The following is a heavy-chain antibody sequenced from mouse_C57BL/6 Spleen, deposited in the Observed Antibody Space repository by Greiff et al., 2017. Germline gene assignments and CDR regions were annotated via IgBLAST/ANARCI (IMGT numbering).Heavy chain of an antibody. J-gene: IGHJ1*03. CDR3: AREGPTHWYFDV. CDR1: GYTFTSYG. V-gene: IGHV1-81*01. Sequence: VQLQQSGAELARPGASVKLSCKASGYTFTSYGISWVKQRTGQGLEWIGEISPRSGNTYYNEKFKGKATLTADKSSSTAYMELRSLTSEDSAVYFCAREGPTHWYFDVWGTGTTVTVSS. CDR2: ISPRSGNT.